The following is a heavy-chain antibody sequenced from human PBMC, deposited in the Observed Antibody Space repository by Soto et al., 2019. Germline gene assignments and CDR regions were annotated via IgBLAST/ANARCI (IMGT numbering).Heavy chain of an antibody. D-gene: IGHD1-26*01. V-gene: IGHV5-51*01. Sequence: GESLKISCKGSGYSFTSHWIGWVRQMPGKGLEWMGIIYPGDSDTRYSPSFQGQVTISADKSISTAYLQWSSLKASDTAMYYCARGGPLGARREDWFDPWGQGTLVTVSS. CDR1: GYSFTSHW. J-gene: IGHJ5*02. CDR2: IYPGDSDT. CDR3: ARGGPLGARREDWFDP.